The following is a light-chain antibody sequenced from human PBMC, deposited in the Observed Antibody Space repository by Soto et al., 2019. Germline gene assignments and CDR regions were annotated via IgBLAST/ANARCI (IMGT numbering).Light chain of an antibody. V-gene: IGKV3D-20*02. CDR2: GAS. Sequence: EIVLTQSPGTLSLSPGERATLSCRASQSVSSSFLTWYQQKPGQAPRLLIYGASNRATGIPDRFSGSGSGTDFTLTFSSLEPEDFAVYYCQQYSNWPITFGQGTRLEIK. CDR3: QQYSNWPIT. J-gene: IGKJ5*01. CDR1: QSVSSSF.